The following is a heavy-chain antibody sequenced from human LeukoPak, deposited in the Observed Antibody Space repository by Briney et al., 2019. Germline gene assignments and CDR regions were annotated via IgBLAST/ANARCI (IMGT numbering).Heavy chain of an antibody. D-gene: IGHD3-3*01. Sequence: ASVKVSFTASGYTFTSYDINWVRQAPGHGLEWMGWMNPNSGNTGYAQKFQGRVTMTRTTSISTAYMELSSLRSEDTAVYYCARGVRFLEWLSSTYYFDYWGQGTLVTVSS. J-gene: IGHJ4*02. CDR3: ARGVRFLEWLSSTYYFDY. CDR2: MNPNSGNT. CDR1: GYTFTSYD. V-gene: IGHV1-8*01.